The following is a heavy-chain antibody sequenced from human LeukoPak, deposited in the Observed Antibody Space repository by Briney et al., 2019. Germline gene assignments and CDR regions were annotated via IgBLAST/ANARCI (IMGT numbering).Heavy chain of an antibody. V-gene: IGHV3-7*01. CDR3: AIWASDNY. Sequence: PGGSLRLSCVVSGFTFNRSWMNWVRRAPGKGLEWVANMDPSGTQKRYVDSVTGRFTISKDNPGTSLYLEMNSLRADDTAIYYCAIWASDNYWGQGTLVTVSS. CDR1: GFTFNRSW. D-gene: IGHD3-16*01. J-gene: IGHJ4*02. CDR2: MDPSGTQK.